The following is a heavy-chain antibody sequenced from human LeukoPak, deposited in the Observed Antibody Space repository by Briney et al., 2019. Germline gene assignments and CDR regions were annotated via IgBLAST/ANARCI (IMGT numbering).Heavy chain of an antibody. J-gene: IGHJ6*02. V-gene: IGHV3-21*01. Sequence: GGSLRLSCAASGFTFSSYTMNWVREAPGKGLEWVSSISGSSSYRYYADSVKGRLTISRDNAKNSLYLQMNSLRAEDMAVYYCARDPTPRYCSGGSCYTHYGMDVWGQGTTVTVSS. CDR2: ISGSSSYR. CDR3: ARDPTPRYCSGGSCYTHYGMDV. CDR1: GFTFSSYT. D-gene: IGHD2-15*01.